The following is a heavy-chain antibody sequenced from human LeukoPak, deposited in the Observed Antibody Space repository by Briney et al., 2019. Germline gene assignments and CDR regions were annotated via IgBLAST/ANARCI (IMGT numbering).Heavy chain of an antibody. Sequence: GGSLRLSCAASGFTFSSYEMNWVRQAPGKGLEWVSYISSSGRTIYYADSVKGRFTFSRDNAKNSLYLQMNSLRAEDTAVYYCARRAGAYSHPYDYWGQGTLVTVSS. J-gene: IGHJ4*02. D-gene: IGHD4/OR15-4a*01. CDR3: ARRAGAYSHPYDY. V-gene: IGHV3-48*03. CDR2: ISSSGRTI. CDR1: GFTFSSYE.